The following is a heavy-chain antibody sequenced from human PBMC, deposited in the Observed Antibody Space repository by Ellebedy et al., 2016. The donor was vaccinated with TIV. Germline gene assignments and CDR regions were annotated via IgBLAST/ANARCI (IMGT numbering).Heavy chain of an antibody. CDR3: ARVMPMTSAFDI. CDR2: IYHSGST. J-gene: IGHJ3*02. CDR1: GGSISSGGYS. D-gene: IGHD3-22*01. Sequence: LRLXCAVSGGSISSGGYSWSWIRQPPGKGLEWIGYIYHSGSTYYNPSLKSRVTISVDRSKNQFSLKLSSVTAADTAVYYCARVMPMTSAFDIWGQGTMVTVSS. V-gene: IGHV4-30-2*01.